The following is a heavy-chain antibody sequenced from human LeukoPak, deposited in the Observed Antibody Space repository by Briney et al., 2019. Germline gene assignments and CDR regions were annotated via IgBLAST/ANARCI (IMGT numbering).Heavy chain of an antibody. CDR2: IYYSGST. J-gene: IGHJ6*02. Sequence: SETLSLTCTVSGGSISSYYWSWIRQPPGKGLEWIGYIYYSGSTNYNPSLKSRVTISVDTSKNQFSLKLSSVTAADTAVYYCARVFSSGYPTYYYYGMDVWGQGTTVTVSS. V-gene: IGHV4-59*01. CDR1: GGSISSYY. D-gene: IGHD3-22*01. CDR3: ARVFSSGYPTYYYYGMDV.